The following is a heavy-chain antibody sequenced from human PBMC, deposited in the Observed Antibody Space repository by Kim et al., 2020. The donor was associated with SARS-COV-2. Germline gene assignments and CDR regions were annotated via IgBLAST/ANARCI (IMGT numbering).Heavy chain of an antibody. Sequence: SETLSLTCTVSGGSISSGGYYWSWIRQHPGKGLEWIGYIYYSGSTYYNPSLKSRVTISVDTSKNQFSLKLSSVTAADTAVYYCARGPRGYCSGGSCYTPHPIDYWGQGTLVTVSS. CDR1: GGSISSGGYY. V-gene: IGHV4-31*03. D-gene: IGHD2-15*01. J-gene: IGHJ4*02. CDR2: IYYSGST. CDR3: ARGPRGYCSGGSCYTPHPIDY.